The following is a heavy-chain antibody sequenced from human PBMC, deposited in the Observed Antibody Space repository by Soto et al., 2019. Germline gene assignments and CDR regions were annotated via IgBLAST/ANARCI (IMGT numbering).Heavy chain of an antibody. CDR2: IYYSGST. CDR1: GGSISSYY. CDR3: ARDRVIAAAGSTGSYYYYGMDV. D-gene: IGHD6-13*01. Sequence: SETLSLTCTVSGGSISSYYWSWIRQPPGKGLEWIGYIYYSGSTNYNPSPKSRVTISVDTSKNQFSLKLSSVTAADTAVYYCARDRVIAAAGSTGSYYYYGMDVWGQGVTVTVSS. V-gene: IGHV4-59*01. J-gene: IGHJ6*02.